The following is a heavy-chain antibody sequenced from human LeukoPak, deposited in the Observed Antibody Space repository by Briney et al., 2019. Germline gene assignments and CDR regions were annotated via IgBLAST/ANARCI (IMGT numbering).Heavy chain of an antibody. J-gene: IGHJ4*02. D-gene: IGHD4-17*01. V-gene: IGHV3-30-3*01. CDR3: ARDNGTVTGYFDY. CDR1: GFTFSSCA. CDR2: ISYDGSNK. Sequence: GGSLRLSCAASGFTFSSCAMHWVRQAPGKGLEWVAVISYDGSNKYYADSVKGRFTISRDNSKNTLYLQMNGLRAEDTAVYYCARDNGTVTGYFDYWGQGTLVTVSS.